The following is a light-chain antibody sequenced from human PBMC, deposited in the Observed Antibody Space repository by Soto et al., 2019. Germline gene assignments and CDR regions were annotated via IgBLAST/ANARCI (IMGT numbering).Light chain of an antibody. CDR3: AAWDDSLYGWV. V-gene: IGLV1-44*01. Sequence: QSVLTQPLSASGTPGQRVTICCSGSSSNIGSNTVNWYQQLPGTAPTLLIYYNNQRPSGVPDRFSGSKSGTSASLAISGLKSEDEAHYYCAAWDDSLYGWVFGGGTKVT. CDR1: SSNIGSNT. J-gene: IGLJ3*02. CDR2: YNN.